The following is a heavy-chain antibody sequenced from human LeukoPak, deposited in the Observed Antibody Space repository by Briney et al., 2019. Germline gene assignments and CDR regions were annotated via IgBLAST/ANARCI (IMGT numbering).Heavy chain of an antibody. CDR3: AREGIHGYSYGLFDY. J-gene: IGHJ4*02. CDR2: ISSSSSTK. V-gene: IGHV3-48*02. Sequence: GGSLRLSCAASGFTFSSYSMNWVRQAPGKGLEWVSYISSSSSTKYYADSVKGRFTISRDNAKNSLYLQMNSLRDEDTAVYYCAREGIHGYSYGLFDYWGQGTLVTISS. D-gene: IGHD5-18*01. CDR1: GFTFSSYS.